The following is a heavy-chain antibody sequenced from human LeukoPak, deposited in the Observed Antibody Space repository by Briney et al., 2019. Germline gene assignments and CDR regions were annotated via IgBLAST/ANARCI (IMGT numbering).Heavy chain of an antibody. CDR1: GFTFSSYG. J-gene: IGHJ5*02. D-gene: IGHD1-1*01. Sequence: GGSLRLSCAASGFTFSSYGMRWVRQAPGKGLEWVAVIWYDGSNKYYADSVKGRFTISRDNSKNTLYLQMNSLRAEDTAVYYCARDSTTMDARWFDPWGQGTLVTVSS. CDR2: IWYDGSNK. CDR3: ARDSTTMDARWFDP. V-gene: IGHV3-33*01.